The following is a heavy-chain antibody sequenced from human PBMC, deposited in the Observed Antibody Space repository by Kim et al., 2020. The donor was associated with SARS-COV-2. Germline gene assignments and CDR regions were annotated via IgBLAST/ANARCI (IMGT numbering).Heavy chain of an antibody. D-gene: IGHD3-3*01. J-gene: IGHJ4*02. V-gene: IGHV1-18*01. Sequence: AQKLQGRVTMTTDTSTSTAYMELRSLRSDDTAVYYCARDQIRFLEWLADYWGQGTLVTVSS. CDR3: ARDQIRFLEWLADY.